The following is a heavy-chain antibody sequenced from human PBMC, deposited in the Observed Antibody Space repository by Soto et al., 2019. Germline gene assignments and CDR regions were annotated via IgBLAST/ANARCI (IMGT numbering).Heavy chain of an antibody. J-gene: IGHJ4*02. CDR1: GKSIRSYY. Sequence: ASETLSLTCTVLGKSIRSYYWSWIRQPPGKGLEWIGYMYSSGRTNYNPSLKSRVTISVDTSKNPFSLKLSSVTPADTAVYYCARAGSGYSFDNWGQGTLVTVSS. D-gene: IGHD3-9*01. V-gene: IGHV4-59*01. CDR2: MYSSGRT. CDR3: ARAGSGYSFDN.